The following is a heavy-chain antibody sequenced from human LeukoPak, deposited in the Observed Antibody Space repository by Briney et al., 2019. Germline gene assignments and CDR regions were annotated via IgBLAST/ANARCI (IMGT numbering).Heavy chain of an antibody. CDR3: ARDENYDFWSSYLGY. J-gene: IGHJ4*02. D-gene: IGHD3-3*01. CDR2: ISNSGGSI. Sequence: GGSLRISCAAYGFTFGSFEMNWVRQAPGEGLEWVAYISNSGGSIQNADSVKGRFTISRDNPKNKLYLEMNSRRAEDTAVYYCARDENYDFWSSYLGYWGQGILVTVSS. V-gene: IGHV3-48*03. CDR1: GFTFGSFE.